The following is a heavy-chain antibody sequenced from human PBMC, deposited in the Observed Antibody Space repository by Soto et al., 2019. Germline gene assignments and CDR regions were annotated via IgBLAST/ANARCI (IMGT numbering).Heavy chain of an antibody. J-gene: IGHJ6*02. CDR1: GYTFTGYY. D-gene: IGHD1-26*01. Sequence: QVQLVQSGAEVKKPGASVKVSCKASGYTFTGYYMHWVRQAPGQGLEWMGWINPNSGGTNYAQKFQGWVTMTRDTSISTAYMELSRLRSDDTAVYYCARVRDVGGSYHYYGMDVWGQGTTVTVSS. CDR2: INPNSGGT. CDR3: ARVRDVGGSYHYYGMDV. V-gene: IGHV1-2*04.